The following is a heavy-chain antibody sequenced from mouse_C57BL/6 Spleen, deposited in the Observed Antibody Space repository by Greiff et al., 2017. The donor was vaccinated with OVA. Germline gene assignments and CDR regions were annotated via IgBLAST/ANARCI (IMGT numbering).Heavy chain of an antibody. J-gene: IGHJ2*01. CDR1: GYTFTSYW. Sequence: QVQLKQPGAELVRPGSSVKLSCKASGYTFTSYWMDWVKQRPGQGLEWIGNIYPSDSETHYNQKFKDKATLTVDKSSSTAYMQLSSLTSEDSAVYYCARRGYCGRDWGQGTTLTVSS. D-gene: IGHD1-1*01. V-gene: IGHV1-61*01. CDR2: IYPSDSET. CDR3: ARRGYCGRD.